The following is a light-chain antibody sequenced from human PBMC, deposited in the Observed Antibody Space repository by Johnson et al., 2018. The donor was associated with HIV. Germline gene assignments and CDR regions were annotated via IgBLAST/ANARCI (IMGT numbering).Light chain of an antibody. CDR2: ENN. V-gene: IGLV1-51*02. J-gene: IGLJ1*01. Sequence: SVLTQPPSVSAAPGQKVTISCSGSSSNIGNNYVSWYQQLPGTAPKLLIYENNTRPSGIPDRFSGSKSGTSATLAITALQTGDEADYYCGTWDRTFYVFRTGTKVTVL. CDR1: SSNIGNNY. CDR3: GTWDRTFYV.